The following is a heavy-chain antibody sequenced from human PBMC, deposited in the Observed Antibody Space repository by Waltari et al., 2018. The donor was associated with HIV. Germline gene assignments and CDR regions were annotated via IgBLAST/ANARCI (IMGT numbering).Heavy chain of an antibody. V-gene: IGHV1-8*01. CDR1: GYTFTSYV. CDR2: MNPNRGNT. CDR3: ARKWGAYYYYYYGMDV. Sequence: QVQLVQSGAEVKKPGASVKVSCKASGYTFTSYVINWVRQATGQGLEWMGWMNPNRGNTGYAQKFQGRVTMTRNTSISTAYMELSSLRSEDTAVYYCARKWGAYYYYYYGMDVWGQGTTVTVSS. D-gene: IGHD2-8*01. J-gene: IGHJ6*02.